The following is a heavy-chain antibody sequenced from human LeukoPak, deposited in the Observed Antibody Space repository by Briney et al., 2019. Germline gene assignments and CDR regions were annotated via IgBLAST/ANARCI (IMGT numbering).Heavy chain of an antibody. J-gene: IGHJ4*02. CDR2: IRSKAYGGTT. CDR3: TRGGGYDYTGIDY. Sequence: GGSLRLSCTASGFTFGDYAMSWVRQAPGKGLEWVGFIRSKAYGGTTEYAASVKGRFTISRDDSKSIAYLQMNSLKTEDTAVYYCTRGGGYDYTGIDYWGQETLVTVSS. CDR1: GFTFGDYA. D-gene: IGHD5-12*01. V-gene: IGHV3-49*04.